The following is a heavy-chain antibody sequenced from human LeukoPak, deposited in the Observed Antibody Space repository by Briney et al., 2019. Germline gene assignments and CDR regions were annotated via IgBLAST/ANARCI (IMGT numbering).Heavy chain of an antibody. V-gene: IGHV3-73*01. J-gene: IGHJ4*02. Sequence: GGSLRLSCAASGFTFSGSAMHWVRQASGKGLEWVGRIRSKANSYATAYAASVKGRFTISRDDSKNTAYLQMNSLKTEDTAVYYCTRDGYNFVAYYFDYWGQGTLVTVSS. CDR2: IRSKANSYAT. D-gene: IGHD5-24*01. CDR1: GFTFSGSA. CDR3: TRDGYNFVAYYFDY.